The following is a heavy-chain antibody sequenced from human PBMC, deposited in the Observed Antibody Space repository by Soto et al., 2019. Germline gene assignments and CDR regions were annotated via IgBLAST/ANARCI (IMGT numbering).Heavy chain of an antibody. CDR2: IWNDGTNA. J-gene: IGHJ4*02. D-gene: IGHD3-22*01. V-gene: IGHV3-33*01. Sequence: PGGSLRLSCAASGFNFRTYGMHWVRQAPGKGPEWVAFIWNDGTNAYYTDSVKGRFTISRDNSKNTVYLHMNSPRAEDTALYYCVRDGPIDSSGYSFEYWGQGTLVTVSS. CDR1: GFNFRTYG. CDR3: VRDGPIDSSGYSFEY.